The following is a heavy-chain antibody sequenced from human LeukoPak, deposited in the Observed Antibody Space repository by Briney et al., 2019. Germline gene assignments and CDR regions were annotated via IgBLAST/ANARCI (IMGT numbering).Heavy chain of an antibody. CDR2: IYYSGST. D-gene: IGHD2-2*01. Sequence: PSETLSLTCTVSGGSISSYYWSWIRQPPGKGLEWIGYIYYSGSTNYNPSLKSRVTISVDTSKNQFSPKLSSVTAADTAVYYCARDDSDVLGYQLLLNYWGQGTLVTVSS. V-gene: IGHV4-59*01. CDR1: GGSISSYY. CDR3: ARDDSDVLGYQLLLNY. J-gene: IGHJ4*02.